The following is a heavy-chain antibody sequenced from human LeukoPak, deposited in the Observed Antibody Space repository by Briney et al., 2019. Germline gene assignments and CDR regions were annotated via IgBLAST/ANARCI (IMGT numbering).Heavy chain of an antibody. J-gene: IGHJ4*02. CDR3: ARRGGGGGSFDY. Sequence: GASLKISCKGYGCSFTTFWIGWVRQLPGKGQELMGILFPGDSDTRYSPSFQGQVTVSADKSISTAYLQWSSLKASDTAVYYCARRGGGGGSFDYWGQGTLVTVSS. D-gene: IGHD3-16*01. CDR1: GCSFTTFW. CDR2: LFPGDSDT. V-gene: IGHV5-51*01.